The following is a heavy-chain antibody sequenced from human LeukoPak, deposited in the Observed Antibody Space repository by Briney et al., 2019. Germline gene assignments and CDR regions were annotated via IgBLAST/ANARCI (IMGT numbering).Heavy chain of an antibody. CDR2: FDPEDGET. CDR1: GYTLTELS. V-gene: IGHV1-24*01. CDR3: ARDLYISGGFDAFDI. J-gene: IGHJ3*02. Sequence: ASVKVSCKVSGYTLTELSMHWVRQAPGKGLEWMGGFDPEDGETIYAQKFQGRVTMTEDTSTDTAYMELSSLRSEDTAVYYCARDLYISGGFDAFDIWGQGTMVTVSS. D-gene: IGHD1-1*01.